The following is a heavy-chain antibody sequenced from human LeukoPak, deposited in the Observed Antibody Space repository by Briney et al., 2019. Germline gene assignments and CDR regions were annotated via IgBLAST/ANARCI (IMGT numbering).Heavy chain of an antibody. CDR3: AKDRTLVLRSDYLDY. V-gene: IGHV3-23*01. J-gene: IGHJ4*02. CDR2: ISGSGGST. CDR1: GFTFSSYA. Sequence: GGSLRLSCAASGFTFSSYAMGWVRQAPGKGLEWVSAISGSGGSTYYADSVKGRFTISRDNSKNTLYLQMNSLRAEDTAVYYCAKDRTLVLRSDYLDYWGQGTLVTVSS. D-gene: IGHD2/OR15-2a*01.